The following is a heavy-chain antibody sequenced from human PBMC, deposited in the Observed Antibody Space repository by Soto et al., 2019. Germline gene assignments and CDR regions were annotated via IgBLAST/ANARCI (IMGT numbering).Heavy chain of an antibody. CDR3: ARGGRDGMDV. D-gene: IGHD3-10*01. CDR1: GFTFTTYG. J-gene: IGHJ6*02. Sequence: QVPLVQSGAEVKKPGASVKVSCKASGFTFTTYGFTWVRQAPGQGLEWMGWISAYNGNINYAQKFQGRVTMTTDTSTSTVYLELRSLTSDDTAVYYCARGGRDGMDVWGQGTTVTLSS. V-gene: IGHV1-18*01. CDR2: ISAYNGNI.